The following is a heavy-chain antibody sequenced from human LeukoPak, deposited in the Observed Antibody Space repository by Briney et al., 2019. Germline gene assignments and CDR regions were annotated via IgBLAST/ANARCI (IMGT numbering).Heavy chain of an antibody. D-gene: IGHD3-10*01. CDR3: ARDITTPVGNWFDP. J-gene: IGHJ5*02. V-gene: IGHV1-2*02. Sequence: ASVKVSCKASGYTFTGYYMHWVRQAPGQGLEWMGWINPNSGGTNYAQKFQGRVTMTRDTSISTAYMELSRLRSDDTAVYYCARDITTPVGNWFDPWGQGTLVTVSS. CDR1: GYTFTGYY. CDR2: INPNSGGT.